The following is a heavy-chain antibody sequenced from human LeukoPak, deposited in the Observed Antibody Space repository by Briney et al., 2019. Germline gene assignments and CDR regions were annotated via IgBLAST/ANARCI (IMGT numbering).Heavy chain of an antibody. Sequence: GGSLRLSCVASGFTFSSYAMHWVRQAPGKGLEWVAVISYDGSNKYYADSVKGRFTISRDNSKNTLYLQMNSLRAEDTAVYYCARDRRPLSGDQGGWFDPWGQGTLVTVSS. CDR3: ARDRRPLSGDQGGWFDP. CDR2: ISYDGSNK. V-gene: IGHV3-30*04. CDR1: GFTFSSYA. J-gene: IGHJ5*02. D-gene: IGHD2-15*01.